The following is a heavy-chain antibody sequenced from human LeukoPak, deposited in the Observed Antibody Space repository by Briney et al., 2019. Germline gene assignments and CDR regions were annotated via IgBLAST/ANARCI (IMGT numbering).Heavy chain of an antibody. CDR1: GGSISSYY. V-gene: IGHV4-59*01. J-gene: IGHJ4*02. CDR2: IYYSGSA. Sequence: SETLSLTCTVSGGSISSYYWSWIRQPPGKGLEWIGFIYYSGSANYNPSLRSRVTISVDTSKNQFSLKLTSVTAADTAVYYCARTGVVATSYFFDYWGQGTLVTVSS. D-gene: IGHD5-12*01. CDR3: ARTGVVATSYFFDY.